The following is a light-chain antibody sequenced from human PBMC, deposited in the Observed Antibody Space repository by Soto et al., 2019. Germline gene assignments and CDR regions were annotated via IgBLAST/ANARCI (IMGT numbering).Light chain of an antibody. J-gene: IGKJ4*01. Sequence: EIVLTQSPATLSLSPGERATLSYRASQSFSIYLAWYHQNPGQAPRLLIYYASNRATGIPARFSGSGSGTDFTLTISLLEAEDLAFYYCQQRSTWPLTFGGGTTVEIK. CDR2: YAS. CDR3: QQRSTWPLT. CDR1: QSFSIY. V-gene: IGKV3-11*01.